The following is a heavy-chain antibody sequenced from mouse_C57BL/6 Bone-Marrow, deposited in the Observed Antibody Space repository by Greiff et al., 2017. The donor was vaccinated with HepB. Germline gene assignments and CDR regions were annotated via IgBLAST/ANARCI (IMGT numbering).Heavy chain of an antibody. J-gene: IGHJ2*01. CDR2: INPGSGGT. D-gene: IGHD1-1*01. CDR3: ARSDYYAFDY. V-gene: IGHV1-54*01. CDR1: GYAFTNYL. Sequence: QVQLQQSGAELVRPGTSVKVSCKASGYAFTNYLIEWVKQRPGQGLEWIGVINPGSGGTNYNEKFKGKATLTADKSSSTAYMQLSSLTSEDSAVYFCARSDYYAFDYWGQGTTLTVSS.